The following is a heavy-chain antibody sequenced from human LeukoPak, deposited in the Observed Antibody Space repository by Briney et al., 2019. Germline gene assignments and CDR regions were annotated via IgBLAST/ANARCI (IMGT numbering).Heavy chain of an antibody. J-gene: IGHJ1*01. CDR3: ARDFLGYCSSTSCYAGYFQH. CDR2: IKQDGSEK. CDR1: GFTFSSYW. Sequence: GGSLRLSCAASGFTFSSYWMSWVRQAPGKGLEWVANIKQDGSEKYYVDSVKGRFTISRDNAKNSLYLQMNSLRAEDTAVYYCARDFLGYCSSTSCYAGYFQHWARAPWSPSPQ. V-gene: IGHV3-7*01. D-gene: IGHD2-2*01.